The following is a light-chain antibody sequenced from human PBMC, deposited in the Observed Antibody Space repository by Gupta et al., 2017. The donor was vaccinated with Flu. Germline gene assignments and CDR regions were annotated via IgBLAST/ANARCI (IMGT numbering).Light chain of an antibody. CDR3: QQYYTTPLA. Sequence: DLVLTQSPDCLAVSLGERATINCKSSQSVFYSSTNKNYLAWYQQKPGQPPKLLIYWESTRESGVPDRFSGSGSETDFTLTISSLQAEDVAVYYCQQYYTTPLAFGPGTKVDI. CDR1: QSVFYSSTNKNY. J-gene: IGKJ3*01. CDR2: WES. V-gene: IGKV4-1*01.